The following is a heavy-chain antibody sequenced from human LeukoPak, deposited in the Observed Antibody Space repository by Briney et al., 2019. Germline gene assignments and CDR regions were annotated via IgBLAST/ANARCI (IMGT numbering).Heavy chain of an antibody. CDR2: ISSDGSRV. Sequence: GGSLRLSCAASGFTFSDYWMHWVRQAPGKGLVWVSRISSDGSRVTYADSVKGRFTISRDNAKNTLYLQMNSLRAEDTALYYCAKEIAAAGNYYFDYWGQGTLVTVSS. D-gene: IGHD6-13*01. CDR3: AKEIAAAGNYYFDY. CDR1: GFTFSDYW. J-gene: IGHJ4*02. V-gene: IGHV3-74*01.